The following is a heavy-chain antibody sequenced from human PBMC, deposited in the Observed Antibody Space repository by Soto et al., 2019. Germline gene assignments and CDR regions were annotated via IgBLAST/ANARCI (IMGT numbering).Heavy chain of an antibody. CDR1: GGSISSSTHY. J-gene: IGHJ6*02. D-gene: IGHD5-18*01. Sequence: QLQLQESGPGLVKPSETLSLTCTVSGGSISSSTHYWGWIRQPPGKGLEWIGSIYYSGSTYYNPSLKSRVTISVETSKNQFSLKLSSVTAADTAVYYCARQDTAMVRWDFYYGMDVWGQGITVTVSS. CDR2: IYYSGST. V-gene: IGHV4-39*01. CDR3: ARQDTAMVRWDFYYGMDV.